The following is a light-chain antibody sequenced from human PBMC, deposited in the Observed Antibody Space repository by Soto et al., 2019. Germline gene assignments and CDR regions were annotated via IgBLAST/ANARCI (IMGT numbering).Light chain of an antibody. Sequence: DIVLTQSPGTLSLSPGERATLSCRASQSVSRDLAWYQQKPGQAPRLLIYGASTRAAGIPARFSGSGSGTEFTLTISSLQSEDFAVYYCQQYTNWPPWTFGRGTKVDI. CDR2: GAS. V-gene: IGKV3-15*01. CDR3: QQYTNWPPWT. CDR1: QSVSRD. J-gene: IGKJ1*01.